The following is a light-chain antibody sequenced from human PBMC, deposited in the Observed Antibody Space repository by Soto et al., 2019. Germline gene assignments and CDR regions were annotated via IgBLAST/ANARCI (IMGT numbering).Light chain of an antibody. Sequence: EIMMTQSPGTLSVSPGERATLSCRASESVNINLAWYQQKPGHAPRLLIYYASTRATGVPDRFSGSGSGTEFTLTITSLQSEDFALYYCQQYNHWPPITFGQGTRLEIK. J-gene: IGKJ5*01. CDR1: ESVNIN. CDR2: YAS. CDR3: QQYNHWPPIT. V-gene: IGKV3-15*01.